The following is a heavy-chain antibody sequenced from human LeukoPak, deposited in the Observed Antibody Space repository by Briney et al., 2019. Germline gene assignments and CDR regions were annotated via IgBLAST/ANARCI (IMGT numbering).Heavy chain of an antibody. CDR1: GGSNSSYY. CDR3: ARHSGEMYYFDY. V-gene: IGHV4-59*08. Sequence: SETLSLTCTVSGGSNSSYYWSWIRQPPGKGLEWIGYIYYSGSTNYNPSLKSRVTISVDTSKNQFSLKLSSVTAADTAVYYCARHSGEMYYFDYWGQGTLVTVSS. CDR2: IYYSGST. D-gene: IGHD7-27*01. J-gene: IGHJ4*02.